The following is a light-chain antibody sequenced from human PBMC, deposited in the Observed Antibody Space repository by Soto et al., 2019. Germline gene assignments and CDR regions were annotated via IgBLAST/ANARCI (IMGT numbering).Light chain of an antibody. V-gene: IGLV8-61*01. CDR1: SGSVSANYY. Sequence: QTVVTQAASLSVSPGTTVTLTCGLSSGSVSANYYPSWYQQPPGQAPRTLIYNTNTRPSGVPDRFSGSILGNTAALTITGVQADDEADYYCVLYAGSGICVFGGGTKLTVL. CDR2: NTN. J-gene: IGLJ3*02. CDR3: VLYAGSGICV.